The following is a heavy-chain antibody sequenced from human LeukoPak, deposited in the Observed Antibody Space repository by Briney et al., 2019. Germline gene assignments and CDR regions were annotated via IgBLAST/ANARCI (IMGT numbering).Heavy chain of an antibody. J-gene: IGHJ2*01. CDR2: INSDGSST. V-gene: IGHV3-74*01. CDR1: GFTISTYW. Sequence: GGSLTLSCAASGFTISTYWMHWVRQAPGKGLMWVSRINSDGSSTSYADSVKGRFTISRDNAKNTLYLQMNSLRAEDTAVYYCASARGYFDLWGSGNLVSVSS. CDR3: ASARGYFDL.